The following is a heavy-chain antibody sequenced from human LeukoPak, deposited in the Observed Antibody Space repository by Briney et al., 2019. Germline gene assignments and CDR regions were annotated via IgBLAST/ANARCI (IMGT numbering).Heavy chain of an antibody. D-gene: IGHD2-21*02. CDR3: ARAKLDDCGGVCDQYFQH. CDR1: GYTFTGYY. Sequence: ASVKVSCKASGYTFTGYYIHWVRQAPGQGLEWMGWINPTSGGTNYAQKFQGRVTLTRDTSINTAYMELSSLRSDDTAVYYCARAKLDDCGGVCDQYFQHWGQGTLVTVSS. J-gene: IGHJ1*01. CDR2: INPTSGGT. V-gene: IGHV1-2*02.